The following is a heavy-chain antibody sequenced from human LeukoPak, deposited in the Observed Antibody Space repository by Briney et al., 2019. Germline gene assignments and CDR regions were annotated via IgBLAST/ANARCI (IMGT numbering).Heavy chain of an antibody. D-gene: IGHD5-18*01. CDR1: GGSVSSGRFY. CDR3: ASLYSYGSGPRY. CDR2: IDYSGST. Sequence: PSETLSLTCIVSGGSVSSGRFYWGWVRQPPGKGLEWIGYIDYSGSTNYSPSLKSRVTMSLDTSKNQFSLKLSSVTAADTAVYYCASLYSYGSGPRYWGQGTLVTVSS. J-gene: IGHJ4*02. V-gene: IGHV4-61*01.